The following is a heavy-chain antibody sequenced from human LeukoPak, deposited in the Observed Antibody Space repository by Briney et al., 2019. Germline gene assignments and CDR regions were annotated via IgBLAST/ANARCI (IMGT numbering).Heavy chain of an antibody. V-gene: IGHV1-69*13. J-gene: IGHJ4*02. Sequence: GASVKVSCKASGGTFSSYAISWVRQAPGQGLEWMGGIIPIFGTAHYAQKFQGRVTITADESTSTAYMELSSLRSEDTAVYYCARDSPNWNYLDYWGQGTLVTISS. CDR1: GGTFSSYA. D-gene: IGHD1-20*01. CDR3: ARDSPNWNYLDY. CDR2: IIPIFGTA.